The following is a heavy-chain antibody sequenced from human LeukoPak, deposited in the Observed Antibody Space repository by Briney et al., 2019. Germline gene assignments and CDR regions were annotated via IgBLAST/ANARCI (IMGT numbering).Heavy chain of an antibody. D-gene: IGHD4-11*01. V-gene: IGHV3-48*04. CDR2: ISSGSGTI. CDR1: GFTFSSYS. J-gene: IGHJ3*02. Sequence: PGGSLRLSCAASGFTFSSYSMNWVRQAPGKGLEYVSYISSGSGTIYYADSVKGRFTISRDNAKSSLYLQMNSLSAEDTAVYYCARAQKYSYDAFDIWGQGTMVTVSS. CDR3: ARAQKYSYDAFDI.